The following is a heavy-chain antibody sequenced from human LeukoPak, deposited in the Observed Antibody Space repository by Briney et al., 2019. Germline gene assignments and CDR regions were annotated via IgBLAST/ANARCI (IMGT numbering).Heavy chain of an antibody. Sequence: ASVKVSCKASGGTFSSYAISWVRQAPGQGLEWMGGIIPIFGTANYAQKFQGRVTITADESTSTAYMELSSLRSEDTAVYYCARGYCSSTSCYTGGINWFDPWGQGTLVTVSS. CDR2: IIPIFGTA. V-gene: IGHV1-69*13. D-gene: IGHD2-2*02. CDR3: ARGYCSSTSCYTGGINWFDP. CDR1: GGTFSSYA. J-gene: IGHJ5*02.